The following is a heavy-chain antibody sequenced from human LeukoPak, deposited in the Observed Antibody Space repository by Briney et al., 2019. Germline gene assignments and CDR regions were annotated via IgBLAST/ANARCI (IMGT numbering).Heavy chain of an antibody. D-gene: IGHD3-22*01. CDR1: GFTVSSNY. J-gene: IGHJ6*02. V-gene: IGHV3-53*01. CDR3: ARGPRSITMIVVVKTGMDV. CDR2: IYSGGRA. Sequence: GGSLRLSCAASGFTVSSNYMSWVRQAPGKGLEWVSVIYSGGRANYADSVKGRFTISRDNAKNSLYLQMNSLRAEDTAVYYCARGPRSITMIVVVKTGMDVWGQGTTVTVSS.